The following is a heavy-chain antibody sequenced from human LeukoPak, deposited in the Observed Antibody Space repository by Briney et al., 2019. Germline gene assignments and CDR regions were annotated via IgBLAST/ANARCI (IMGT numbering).Heavy chain of an antibody. D-gene: IGHD2-21*01. J-gene: IGHJ3*02. CDR3: ARDESGDNDAFDI. CDR2: ISGSSNYI. V-gene: IGHV3-21*01. Sequence: GGSLRLSCAASGFTFSSYSMNWVRQAPGKGLEWVSSISGSSNYIYYADSVKGRFTISRGNAKNSLYLQMNSLRVEDTAVYYCARDESGDNDAFDIWGQGTMVTVSS. CDR1: GFTFSSYS.